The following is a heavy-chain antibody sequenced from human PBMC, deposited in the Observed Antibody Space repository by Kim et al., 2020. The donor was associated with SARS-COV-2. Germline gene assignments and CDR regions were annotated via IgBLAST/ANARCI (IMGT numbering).Heavy chain of an antibody. D-gene: IGHD3-16*02. CDR2: ISPYNGNT. CDR3: ARDHKPWGSYRFFDS. J-gene: IGHJ4*02. CDR1: GYSFTNYL. Sequence: ASVKVSCKASGYSFTNYLISWVRQVPGQGLEYMGWISPYNGNTNYAQNLQGRVTMTTDTSTSTAYLDLRSLRSDDTAVYYCARDHKPWGSYRFFDSWGQGTLAT. V-gene: IGHV1-18*01.